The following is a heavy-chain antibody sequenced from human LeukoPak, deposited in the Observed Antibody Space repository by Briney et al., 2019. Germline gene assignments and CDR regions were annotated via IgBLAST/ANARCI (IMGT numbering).Heavy chain of an antibody. J-gene: IGHJ6*02. CDR2: IYYSGST. Sequence: SETLSLTCTVSGGSISSYYWSWIRQPPGKGLEWIGYIYYSGSTNYNPSLKSRVTISVDTSKNQFSLKLSSVTAADTAVYYCARGWAHAAAGTWDVVVKGYYYYGMDVWGQGTTVTVSS. CDR1: GGSISSYY. CDR3: ARGWAHAAAGTWDVVVKGYYYYGMDV. D-gene: IGHD6-13*01. V-gene: IGHV4-59*08.